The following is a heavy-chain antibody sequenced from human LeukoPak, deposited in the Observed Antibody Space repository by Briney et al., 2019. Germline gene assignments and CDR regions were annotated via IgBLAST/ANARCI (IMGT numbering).Heavy chain of an antibody. Sequence: PSETLSLTCTVSGGSISSSSYYWGWIRQPPGKGLEWIGSIYYSGSTYYNPSLKSRVTISVDTSKNQFSLKLSSVTAADTAVYYCAREGGYSSPYCWGQGTLVTVSS. CDR2: IYYSGST. V-gene: IGHV4-39*07. D-gene: IGHD6-19*01. CDR1: GGSISSSSYY. CDR3: AREGGYSSPYC. J-gene: IGHJ4*02.